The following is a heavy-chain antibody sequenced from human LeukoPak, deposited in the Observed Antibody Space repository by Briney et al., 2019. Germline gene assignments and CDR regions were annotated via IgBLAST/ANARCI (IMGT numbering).Heavy chain of an antibody. V-gene: IGHV1-2*02. J-gene: IGHJ4*02. CDR1: GYTFTGYY. CDR3: ARVGYDFWSGYSDYFDY. Sequence: ASVTVSCKASGYTFTGYYMHWVRQAPGQGLEWMGWINPNSGGTNYAQKFQGRVTMTRDTSISTAYMGLSRLRSDDTAVYYCARVGYDFWSGYSDYFDYWGQGTLVTVSS. CDR2: INPNSGGT. D-gene: IGHD3-3*01.